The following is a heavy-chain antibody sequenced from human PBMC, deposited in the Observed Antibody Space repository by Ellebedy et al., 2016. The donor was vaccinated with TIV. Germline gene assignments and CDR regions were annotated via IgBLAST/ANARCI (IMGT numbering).Heavy chain of an antibody. V-gene: IGHV3-23*01. Sequence: GESLKISXAASGFTFRNYAMSWVRQAPGKGLEWVSGLSGGGDSSYNTESVRDRFSISRDNSKDTLYLQMSDLRAEDTAVYYCAKDSGRWFGNLVNYFDSWGQGTLVTVSS. D-gene: IGHD3-10*01. J-gene: IGHJ4*02. CDR3: AKDSGRWFGNLVNYFDS. CDR1: GFTFRNYA. CDR2: LSGGGDSS.